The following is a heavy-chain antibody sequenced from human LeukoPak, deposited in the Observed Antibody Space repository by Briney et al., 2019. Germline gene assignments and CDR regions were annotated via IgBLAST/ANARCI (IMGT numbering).Heavy chain of an antibody. Sequence: GESLKISCKGSGCSFTSYWIGWVRQMPGKGLEWMGIIYPGDSDTRYSPSFQGQVTISADKSISTAYLQWSSLKASDTAMYYCARRRYPGYSSGRDAFDIWGQGTMVTVSS. CDR3: ARRRYPGYSSGRDAFDI. CDR1: GCSFTSYW. J-gene: IGHJ3*02. CDR2: IYPGDSDT. D-gene: IGHD6-19*01. V-gene: IGHV5-51*01.